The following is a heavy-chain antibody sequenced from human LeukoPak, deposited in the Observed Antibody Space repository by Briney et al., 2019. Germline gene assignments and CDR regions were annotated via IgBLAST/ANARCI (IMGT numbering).Heavy chain of an antibody. D-gene: IGHD6-6*01. J-gene: IGHJ3*02. CDR1: GFTFSSYW. V-gene: IGHV3-7*01. CDR3: ARDHHLGAPAEDI. CDR2: IKQDGSEK. Sequence: GGSLRLPCAASGFTFSSYWMSWVRQAPGKGLEWVANIKQDGSEKFYVDSLKGRFTISRDNAKNSLYLQVNSLRAEDTAVYYCARDHHLGAPAEDIWGQGTMVTVSS.